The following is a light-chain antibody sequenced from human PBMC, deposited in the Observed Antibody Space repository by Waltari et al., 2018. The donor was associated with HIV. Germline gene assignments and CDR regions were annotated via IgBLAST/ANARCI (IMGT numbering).Light chain of an antibody. V-gene: IGLV3-10*01. J-gene: IGLJ2*01. CDR2: EEN. Sequence: SSELTQPPSVSVSPAQTARITCSGDALPKNYAFWYLQSPRPAPVLVIYEENKRPSGIPERLSGSSSGTMATLTSSGAQVEDEADYYCYSTDSSGNPQFGGGTKLTVL. CDR1: ALPKNY. CDR3: YSTDSSGNPQ.